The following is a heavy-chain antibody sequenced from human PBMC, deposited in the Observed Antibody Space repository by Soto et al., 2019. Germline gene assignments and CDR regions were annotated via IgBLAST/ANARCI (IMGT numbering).Heavy chain of an antibody. CDR3: AKEPTFEYSSGYYYGMDV. CDR2: IIPNFGTV. J-gene: IGHJ6*02. D-gene: IGHD6-25*01. V-gene: IGHV1-69*13. Sequence: SVKVSCKASGGTFNSYAISWVRQVPGQGPEWMGGIIPNFGTVNYAQKFQGRVTLYLQMNSLRAEDTAVYYCAKEPTFEYSSGYYYGMDVWGQGTTVTVSS. CDR1: GGTFNSYA.